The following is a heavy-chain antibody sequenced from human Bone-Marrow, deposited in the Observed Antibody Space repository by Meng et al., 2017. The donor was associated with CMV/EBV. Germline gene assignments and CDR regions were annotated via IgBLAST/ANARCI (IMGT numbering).Heavy chain of an antibody. CDR3: ARVTGDLDWFDP. V-gene: IGHV1-18*01. CDR2: ISAYNGNT. Sequence: SCKASGYNFNSYGISWVRQAPGQGLEWMGWISAYNGNTNYAQKLQGRVTMTTDTSTSTAYMELRSLRSDDTAVYYCARVTGDLDWFDPWGQGTLVTVSS. J-gene: IGHJ5*02. CDR1: GYNFNSYG. D-gene: IGHD7-27*01.